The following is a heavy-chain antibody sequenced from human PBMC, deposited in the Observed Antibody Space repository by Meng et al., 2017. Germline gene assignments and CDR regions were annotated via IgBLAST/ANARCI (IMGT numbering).Heavy chain of an antibody. CDR2: IYHSGST. Sequence: SETLSLTCAVSGGSISSSNWWSWVRQPPGKGLEWIGEIYHSGSTNYDPSLKSRVTISVDKSKNQFSLKLSSVTAADTAVYYCASQLAAQNFDYWGQGTLVTVSS. CDR3: ASQLAAQNFDY. V-gene: IGHV4-4*02. J-gene: IGHJ4*02. CDR1: GGSISSSNW. D-gene: IGHD6-6*01.